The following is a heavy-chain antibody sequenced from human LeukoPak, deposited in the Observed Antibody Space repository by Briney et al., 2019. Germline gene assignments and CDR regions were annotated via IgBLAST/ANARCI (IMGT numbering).Heavy chain of an antibody. J-gene: IGHJ4*02. CDR2: IKQDGSEK. Sequence: GGSLRLSCKVSGFTFRNCWMTWVRQVPGKGLEWLANIKQDGSEKNYANSVKGRFTISRDNANNSLFLHMNSLRAEDTAVYYCAREGSTASFPADYWGQGILVTVSS. D-gene: IGHD2-2*01. CDR3: AREGSTASFPADY. CDR1: GFTFRNCW. V-gene: IGHV3-7*01.